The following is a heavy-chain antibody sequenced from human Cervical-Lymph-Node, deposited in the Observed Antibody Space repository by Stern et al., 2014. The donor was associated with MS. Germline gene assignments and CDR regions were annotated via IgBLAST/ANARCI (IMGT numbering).Heavy chain of an antibody. D-gene: IGHD6-6*01. CDR3: ARAAYSTSSYNY. Sequence: VQLVQSGAEVKKPGSSVKVSCKASGGTFNTNVISWVRQAPGQGLEWMGGIIPIFGTTLYAQKVQGRVPITRDKSTAPVYMDLSSLRSEATAVYYCARAAYSTSSYNYWGQGTLVIVSS. CDR2: IIPIFGTT. V-gene: IGHV1-69*06. J-gene: IGHJ4*02. CDR1: GGTFNTNV.